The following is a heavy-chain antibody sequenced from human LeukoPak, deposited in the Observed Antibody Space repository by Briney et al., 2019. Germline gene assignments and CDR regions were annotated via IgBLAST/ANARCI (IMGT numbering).Heavy chain of an antibody. CDR1: GGSISSSSYY. V-gene: IGHV4-61*02. J-gene: IGHJ5*02. D-gene: IGHD3-3*01. CDR3: AREQEDYDFWSGPFDWFDP. Sequence: SETLSLTCTVSGGSISSSSYYWGWIRQPPGKGLEWIGRIYTSGSTNYNPSLKSRVTISVDTSKNQFSLKLSSVTAADTAVYYCAREQEDYDFWSGPFDWFDPWGQGTLVTVSS. CDR2: IYTSGST.